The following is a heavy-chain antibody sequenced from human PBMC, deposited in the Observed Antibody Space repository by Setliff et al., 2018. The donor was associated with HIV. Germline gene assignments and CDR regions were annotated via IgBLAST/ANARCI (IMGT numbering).Heavy chain of an antibody. J-gene: IGHJ6*03. CDR2: INHSGST. Sequence: LTCTVSGGSISEYYWSWIRQSPGKGLEWIGEINHSGSTHYNPPLKSRATISVDTSKNQFSLRLNSVTAADTAVYYCARGATLLPGYSDRWEYFYMDVWGKGTTVTVSS. D-gene: IGHD5-12*01. V-gene: IGHV4-34*01. CDR1: GGSISEYY. CDR3: ARGATLLPGYSDRWEYFYMDV.